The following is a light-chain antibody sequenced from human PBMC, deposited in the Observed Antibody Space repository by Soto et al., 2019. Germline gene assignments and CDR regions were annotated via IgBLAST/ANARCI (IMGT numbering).Light chain of an antibody. CDR1: SSDIGNYNL. V-gene: IGLV2-23*01. CDR3: CSYAGRSTYVL. Sequence: QSALTQPASVSGSPGQSITISCTGTSSDIGNYNLVSWYQQHPGKAPKLMIYEGSNRPSAVSNRFSGSKSGNTASLTISGLQAEDEADYYRCSYAGRSTYVLFGGGTKLTVL. CDR2: EGS. J-gene: IGLJ2*01.